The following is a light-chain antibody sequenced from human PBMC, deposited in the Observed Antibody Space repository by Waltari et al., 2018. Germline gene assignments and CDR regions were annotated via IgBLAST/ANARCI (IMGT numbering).Light chain of an antibody. V-gene: IGKV1-39*01. CDR3: RQSYSTLLT. J-gene: IGKJ4*01. Sequence: DIQMTQSTSYLSAYVGARVTTTCRASQSISSYLNWSQQKPGKAPKRLIDAASSLQSGVPSRFSGSGSGTDFTLTISSLQPEDFSTYYCRQSYSTLLTFGGGTKVEIK. CDR1: QSISSY. CDR2: AAS.